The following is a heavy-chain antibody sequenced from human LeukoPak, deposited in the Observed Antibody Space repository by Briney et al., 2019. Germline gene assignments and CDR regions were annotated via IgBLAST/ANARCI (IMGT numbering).Heavy chain of an antibody. Sequence: SETLSLTCTVSGGSISSSSYYWGWIRQPPGKGLEWIGSIYYSGSTYYNPSLKRRVTISVDTSKNQFSLKLSSVTAADTAVYYCACSGYSSSWYGGTGIDAFDIWGQGTMVTVSS. CDR1: GGSISSSSYY. CDR3: ACSGYSSSWYGGTGIDAFDI. J-gene: IGHJ3*02. CDR2: IYYSGST. D-gene: IGHD6-13*01. V-gene: IGHV4-39*07.